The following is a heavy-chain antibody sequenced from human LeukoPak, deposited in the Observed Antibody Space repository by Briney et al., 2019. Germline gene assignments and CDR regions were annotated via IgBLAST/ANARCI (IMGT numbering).Heavy chain of an antibody. J-gene: IGHJ3*02. V-gene: IGHV4-59*01. CDR2: VHHSGTA. Sequence: SETPSLTCTVSNGSISNYFWSWIRQPPGKGLEWIGYVHHSGTANYNPSLMSRVNISIDTSEYRLSLKLSSVTAADTALYYCASLGGYYESSSYSQLDAFDIWGQGTVVTVSS. D-gene: IGHD3-22*01. CDR3: ASLGGYYESSSYSQLDAFDI. CDR1: NGSISNYF.